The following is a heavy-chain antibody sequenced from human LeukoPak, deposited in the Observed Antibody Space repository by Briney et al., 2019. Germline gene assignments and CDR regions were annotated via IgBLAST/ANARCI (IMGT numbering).Heavy chain of an antibody. CDR1: GHTFTSYG. J-gene: IGHJ4*02. D-gene: IGHD3-3*01. CDR2: ISAYNGNT. CDR3: ARDQTLGVVNI. Sequence: ASVKVSCKASGHTFTSYGISWVRQAPGQGLEWMEWISAYNGNTNYAQKLQGRVTMTTDTSTSTAYMELRSLRSDDTAVYYCARDQTLGVVNIWGQGTLVTVSS. V-gene: IGHV1-18*01.